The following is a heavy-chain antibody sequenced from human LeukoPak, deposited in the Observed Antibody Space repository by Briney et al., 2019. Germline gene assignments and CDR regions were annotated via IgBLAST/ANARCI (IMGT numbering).Heavy chain of an antibody. D-gene: IGHD2-8*01. Sequence: GGSLRLSCAASGFTVSSNYMSWVRQAPGKGLEWVAVISYDGSNKYYADSVKGRFTISRDNSKNTLYLQMNSLRAEDTAVYYCARDPVYATPHDAFDIWGQGTMVTVSS. CDR1: GFTVSSNY. CDR2: ISYDGSNK. J-gene: IGHJ3*02. CDR3: ARDPVYATPHDAFDI. V-gene: IGHV3-30-3*01.